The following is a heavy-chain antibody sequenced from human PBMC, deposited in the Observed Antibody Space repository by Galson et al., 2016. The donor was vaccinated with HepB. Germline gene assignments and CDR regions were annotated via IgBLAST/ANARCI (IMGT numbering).Heavy chain of an antibody. V-gene: IGHV5-51*01. J-gene: IGHJ4*02. Sequence: QSGAEVKKPGESLKISCKGSGYGFTSYWLGWVRQMPGKGLEWMGVIYPGDSETTYSPSFRGQVTMSVDKSISTAYLQWSSLKASDSAMYFCAGQRGVGGWYFDSWGQGTLVTVSS. CDR1: GYGFTSYW. CDR2: IYPGDSET. CDR3: AGQRGVGGWYFDS. D-gene: IGHD6-19*01.